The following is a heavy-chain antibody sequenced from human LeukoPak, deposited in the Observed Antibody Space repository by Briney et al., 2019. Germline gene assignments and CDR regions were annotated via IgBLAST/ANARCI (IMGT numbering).Heavy chain of an antibody. CDR1: GYTFGDYG. Sequence: GGSLRLSCAASGYTFGDYGMSWVRQVPGKGLEWVSGTNRRGDITGYADSVKGRFTISRDNSKNTLYLQMNSLRAEDTAVYYCAKDSTGSGLAYYMDVWGKGTTVTISS. J-gene: IGHJ6*03. CDR2: TNRRGDIT. V-gene: IGHV3-20*04. D-gene: IGHD3-16*01. CDR3: AKDSTGSGLAYYMDV.